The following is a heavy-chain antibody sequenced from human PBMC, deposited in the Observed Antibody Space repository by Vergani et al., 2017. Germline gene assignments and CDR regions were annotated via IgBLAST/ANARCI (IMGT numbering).Heavy chain of an antibody. Sequence: QVQLVESGGGLVKPGGSLRLSCAASGFTFSDYYMSWIRQAPGKGLEWIGSIYYSGSTYYNPSLKSRVTISVDTSKNQFSLKLSSVTAADTAVYYCARGKLYDFWSIDYWGQGTLVTVSS. CDR3: ARGKLYDFWSIDY. D-gene: IGHD3-3*01. CDR2: IYYSGST. V-gene: IGHV4-38-2*01. J-gene: IGHJ4*02. CDR1: GFTFSDYY.